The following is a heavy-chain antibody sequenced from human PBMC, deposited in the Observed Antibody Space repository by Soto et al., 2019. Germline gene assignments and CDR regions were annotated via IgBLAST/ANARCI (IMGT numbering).Heavy chain of an antibody. CDR1: GYTFTSYA. J-gene: IGHJ4*02. D-gene: IGHD6-13*01. CDR2: INAGNGNT. CDR3: ARVYSVNYLGYFDY. V-gene: IGHV1-3*01. Sequence: ASVKVSCKASGYTFTSYAMHWVRQAPGQRLEWMGWINAGNGNTKYSQKFQGRVTITRDTSASTAYMELSSLRSEDTAVYYCARVYSVNYLGYFDYWGQGALVTVSS.